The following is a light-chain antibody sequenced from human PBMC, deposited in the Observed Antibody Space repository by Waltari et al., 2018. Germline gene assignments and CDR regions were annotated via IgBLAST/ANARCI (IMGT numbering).Light chain of an antibody. Sequence: EIVMTPSPATLSVSPGERATLSCKASQSVITNLAGYKQKPGQPPRLLIYGASARATGIPDRFSGSGFGTEFTLAISSLQSEDSAIYYCQQYDNPPITVGQGTRLEIK. J-gene: IGKJ5*01. CDR1: QSVITN. CDR2: GAS. CDR3: QQYDNPPIT. V-gene: IGKV3D-15*01.